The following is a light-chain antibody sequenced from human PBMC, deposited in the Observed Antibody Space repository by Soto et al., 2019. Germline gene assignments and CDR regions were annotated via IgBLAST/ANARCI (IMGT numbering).Light chain of an antibody. CDR1: QSVGSY. V-gene: IGKV3-11*01. CDR3: QQRSNWPPIT. J-gene: IGKJ3*01. CDR2: DAS. Sequence: EILLTQSPATLSLSPGERATLSCRASQSVGSYLAWYQQKPGQAPRLLIYDASNRATGIPARFSGSGSGTDFTLTISSLEPEDFAVYYCQQRSNWPPITFGPGTKVDIK.